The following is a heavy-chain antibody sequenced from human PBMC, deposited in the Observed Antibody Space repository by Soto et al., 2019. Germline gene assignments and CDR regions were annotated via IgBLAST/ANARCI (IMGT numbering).Heavy chain of an antibody. CDR2: IYHSGST. D-gene: IGHD2-15*01. V-gene: IGHV4-30-2*01. CDR3: ARAGRGYCSGGSCYSGLHGMDV. Sequence: SETLSLTCAVSGGSISSGGYSWSWLRQPPGKGLEWIGYIYHSGSTYYNPSLKSRVTISVDKSKNQFSLKLSSVTAADTAVYYCARAGRGYCSGGSCYSGLHGMDVWGQGTTVTVSS. CDR1: GGSISSGGYS. J-gene: IGHJ6*02.